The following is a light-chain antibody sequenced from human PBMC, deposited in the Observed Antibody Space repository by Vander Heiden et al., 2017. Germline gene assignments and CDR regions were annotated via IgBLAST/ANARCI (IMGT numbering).Light chain of an antibody. Sequence: EIVLTQSPGTLSLSPGEMATLSCRASQSVRSPCSAWYQQKSCQAPNLLLYDSSSRATGTPDRFSGTGSATDFTLTMSGLEPENSAVYYCQQYSGIPSTFAQGTKVEIK. V-gene: IGKV3-20*01. CDR1: QSVRSPC. CDR3: QQYSGIPST. J-gene: IGKJ1*01. CDR2: DSS.